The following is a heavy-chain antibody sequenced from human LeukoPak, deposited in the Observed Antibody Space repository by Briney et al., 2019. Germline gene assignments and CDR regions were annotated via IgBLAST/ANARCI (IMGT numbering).Heavy chain of an antibody. CDR2: IYSDAST. CDR3: ARVGAGPAGGDY. Sequence: QPGGSLRLSCAASGFAVRSNYMAWVRQAPGKGLEWVSVIYSDASTFYADSVKVRFTISGHNSQNTLYLQMNSLRAEDTALYYCARVGAGPAGGDYWGQGTLVTVSS. D-gene: IGHD6-19*01. CDR1: GFAVRSNY. V-gene: IGHV3-53*04. J-gene: IGHJ4*02.